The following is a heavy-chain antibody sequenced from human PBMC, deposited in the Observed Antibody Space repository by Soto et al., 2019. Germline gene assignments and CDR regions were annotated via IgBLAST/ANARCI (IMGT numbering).Heavy chain of an antibody. D-gene: IGHD3-10*01. CDR3: ARAVTWGLDV. Sequence: EVQLVESGGGLVQPGGSLRLSCAASGFTFSLYSMSWVRQAAGKGLEWVSYNSRSSTGIHYADSVKGRFTISRDDATNSMHLQMNSLRDGDTAVYYCARAVTWGLDVWGQGTTVSISS. J-gene: IGHJ6*02. CDR2: NSRSSTGI. V-gene: IGHV3-48*02. CDR1: GFTFSLYS.